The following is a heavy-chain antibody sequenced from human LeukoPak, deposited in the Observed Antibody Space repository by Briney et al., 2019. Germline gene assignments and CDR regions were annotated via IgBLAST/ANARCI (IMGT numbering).Heavy chain of an antibody. CDR2: IYYSGST. CDR1: GGSISSYY. Sequence: SETLSLTCTVSGGSISSYYWSWIRQPPGKGLEWIGYIYYSGSTNYNPSLKSRVTISVDTPKNQFSLKLSSVTAADTAVYYCARATPGIAAAGTFDYWGQGTLVTVSS. J-gene: IGHJ4*02. D-gene: IGHD6-13*01. V-gene: IGHV4-59*01. CDR3: ARATPGIAAAGTFDY.